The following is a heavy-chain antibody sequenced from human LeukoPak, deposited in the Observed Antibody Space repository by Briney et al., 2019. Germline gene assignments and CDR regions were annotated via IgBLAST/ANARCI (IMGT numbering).Heavy chain of an antibody. CDR1: GGSISSSSYY. Sequence: TSETLSLTCTVSGGSISSSSYYWGWIRQPQGKGREGIGSIYYSGSTYYSPSLKSRVTISVDTSKKQFSLKLSSVTAADTAVYYCASTVAGLEDFDYWGQGILITVSS. D-gene: IGHD6-19*01. CDR2: IYYSGST. CDR3: ASTVAGLEDFDY. V-gene: IGHV4-39*01. J-gene: IGHJ4*02.